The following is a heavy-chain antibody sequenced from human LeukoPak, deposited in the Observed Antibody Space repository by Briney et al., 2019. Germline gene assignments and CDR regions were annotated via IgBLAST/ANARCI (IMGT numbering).Heavy chain of an antibody. CDR2: ISSSGSTI. CDR1: GFTFSDYY. V-gene: IGHV3-11*04. Sequence: GGSLRLSCAASGFTFSDYYMSWIRQAPGKGLEWVSYISSSGSTIYYADSVKGRFTISRDNAKNSLYLQMNSLRAEDTAVYYCARDPNYYGSGSYPFDYWGQGTLVTVSS. CDR3: ARDPNYYGSGSYPFDY. J-gene: IGHJ4*02. D-gene: IGHD3-10*01.